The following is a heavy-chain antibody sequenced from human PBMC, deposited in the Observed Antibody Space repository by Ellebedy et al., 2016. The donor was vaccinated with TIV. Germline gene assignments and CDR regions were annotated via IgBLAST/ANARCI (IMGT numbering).Heavy chain of an antibody. Sequence: SETLSLTXAVYGGSFSGYYWSWIRQPPGKGLEWIGEINHSGSTNYNPSLKSRVTISVDTSKNQFSLKLSSVTAADTAVYYCARGYYGSGSYFYWGQGTLVTVSS. CDR3: ARGYYGSGSYFY. V-gene: IGHV4-34*01. CDR2: INHSGST. D-gene: IGHD3-10*01. CDR1: GGSFSGYY. J-gene: IGHJ4*02.